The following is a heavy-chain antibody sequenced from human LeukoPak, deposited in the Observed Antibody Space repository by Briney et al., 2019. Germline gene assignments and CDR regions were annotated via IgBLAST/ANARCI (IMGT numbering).Heavy chain of an antibody. V-gene: IGHV3-30*18. D-gene: IGHD4-17*01. CDR3: AKTSGHYGNWFDP. Sequence: PGGSLRLSCAASGFTFSNAWMNWVRQAPGKGLEWVAVISYDGSNKYYADSVKGRFTISRDNSKNTLYLQMNSLRAEDTAVYYCAKTSGHYGNWFDPWGQGTLVTVSS. J-gene: IGHJ5*02. CDR2: ISYDGSNK. CDR1: GFTFSNAW.